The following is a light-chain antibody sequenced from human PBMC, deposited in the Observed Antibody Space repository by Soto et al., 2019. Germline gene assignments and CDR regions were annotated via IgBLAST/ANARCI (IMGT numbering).Light chain of an antibody. CDR2: EGR. CDR3: CSYAGSSSVV. CDR1: SSDVGSYNL. V-gene: IGLV2-23*01. Sequence: QSALTQPASVSGSPGQSITISCTGTSSDVGSYNLVSWYQQHPGKAPKLMIYEGRKRPSGVSNRFSGSKSGNTASLTISGLQAEDEADYCCCSYAGSSSVVFGGGTKLTVL. J-gene: IGLJ2*01.